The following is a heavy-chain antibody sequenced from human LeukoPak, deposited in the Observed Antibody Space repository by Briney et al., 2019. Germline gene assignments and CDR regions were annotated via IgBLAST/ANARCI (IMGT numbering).Heavy chain of an antibody. CDR3: ARYSGSYPVYYFDY. CDR1: GGSISSSSYY. CDR2: IYYSGST. J-gene: IGHJ4*02. V-gene: IGHV4-39*07. Sequence: SSETLSLTCTVSGGSISSSSYYWGWIRQPPGKGLEWIGSIYYSGSTYYNPSLKSRVTISVDTSKNQFSLKLSSVTAADTAVYYCARYSGSYPVYYFDYWGQGTLVTVSS. D-gene: IGHD1-26*01.